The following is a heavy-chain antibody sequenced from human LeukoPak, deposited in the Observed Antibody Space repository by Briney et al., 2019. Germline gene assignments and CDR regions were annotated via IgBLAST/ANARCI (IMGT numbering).Heavy chain of an antibody. CDR1: GFTFSDYD. V-gene: IGHV3-30-3*01. Sequence: HTGGSLRLSCAASGFTFSDYDIHWARQAPGEGPEWLAYVSKDGGTKYYAGSVKGRFTTSRDNSRNTVYLQMNRLRPEDTALYYCARDLMWLVDYWGQGALLTVSS. D-gene: IGHD6-19*01. CDR3: ARDLMWLVDY. J-gene: IGHJ4*02. CDR2: VSKDGGTK.